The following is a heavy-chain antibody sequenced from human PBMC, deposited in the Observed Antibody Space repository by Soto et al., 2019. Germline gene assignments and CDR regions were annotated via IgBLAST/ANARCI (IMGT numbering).Heavy chain of an antibody. CDR2: IYYSGST. Sequence: QVQLQESGPGLVKPSQTLSLTCTVSGGSISSGDYYWSWIRQPPRKGLEWIGYIYYSGSTYYNPSLKSRVAISVDTSKNQFSLKLSSVTAADTAVYYCARDLVLVPAAIGHYYGMDVWGQGTTVTVSS. D-gene: IGHD2-2*01. J-gene: IGHJ6*02. CDR1: GGSISSGDYY. V-gene: IGHV4-30-4*01. CDR3: ARDLVLVPAAIGHYYGMDV.